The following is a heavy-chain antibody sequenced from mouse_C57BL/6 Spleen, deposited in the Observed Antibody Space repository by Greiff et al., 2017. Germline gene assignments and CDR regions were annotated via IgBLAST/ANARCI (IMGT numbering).Heavy chain of an antibody. CDR1: GYSFTGYY. J-gene: IGHJ2*01. Sequence: VQLQQSGPELVKPGASVKISCKASGYSFTGYYMNWVKQSPEKSLEWIGEIDPSTGGTTYNQKFKAKATLTVDKSSSTAYMQLKSLTSEDSAVYYCARKIAYWGTGTTLTVSS. V-gene: IGHV1-42*01. CDR3: ARKIAY. CDR2: IDPSTGGT.